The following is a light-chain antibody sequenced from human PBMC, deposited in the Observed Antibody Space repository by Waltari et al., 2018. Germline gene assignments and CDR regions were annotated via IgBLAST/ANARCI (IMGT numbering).Light chain of an antibody. CDR3: NSRDSSGDHWV. CDR1: TLRNYY. J-gene: IGLJ3*02. CDR2: GKN. Sequence: SSELTQDPAVSVALGLTVRITCQGDTLRNYYANWYQQKPGQAPVVVIYGKNNRPSGIPDRFSGSSSRDTASLTITGTQAEDEADYYGNSRDSSGDHWVFGGGTKLTVL. V-gene: IGLV3-19*01.